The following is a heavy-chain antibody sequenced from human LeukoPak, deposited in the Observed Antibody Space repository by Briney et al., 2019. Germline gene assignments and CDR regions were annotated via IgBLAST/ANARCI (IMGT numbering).Heavy chain of an antibody. Sequence: GGSPRLSCAASGFTFSSYSMNWVRQAPGKGLEWVSSISSSSSYIYYADSVKGRFTISRDNAKNSLYLQMNSLRAEDTAVYYCAGSEYSYGYVYAYWGQGTLVTVSS. CDR2: ISSSSSYI. CDR1: GFTFSSYS. CDR3: AGSEYSYGYVYAY. V-gene: IGHV3-21*01. D-gene: IGHD5-18*01. J-gene: IGHJ4*02.